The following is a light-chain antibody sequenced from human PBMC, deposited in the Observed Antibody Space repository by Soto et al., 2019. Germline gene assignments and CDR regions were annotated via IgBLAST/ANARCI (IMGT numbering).Light chain of an antibody. J-gene: IGLJ2*01. V-gene: IGLV4-69*01. Sequence: HPVLTQSPSASASLGASVKLTCTLSSGHSSYAIAWHQQQPEKGPRYMMKLNSVGSHSKGDGIPDRFSGSSSGAERYLTISSLQSEDEADYYCQTWGTGSVVFGGGTKLTVL. CDR3: QTWGTGSVV. CDR2: LNSVGSH. CDR1: SGHSSYA.